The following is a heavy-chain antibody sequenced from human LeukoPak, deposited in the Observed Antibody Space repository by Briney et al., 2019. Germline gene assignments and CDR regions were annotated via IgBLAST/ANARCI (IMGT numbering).Heavy chain of an antibody. CDR2: IDHSGST. J-gene: IGHJ4*02. D-gene: IGHD3-10*01. CDR3: ARGSMVRGYNY. V-gene: IGHV4-4*02. Sequence: SETLSLTCAVSGGSIINSNWWSWVRQPPGKGLEWIGEIDHSGSTSYNPSLKSRVTMSVDRSQNQFSLRLSTVTAADTAVYYCARGSMVRGYNYWGQGTLVTVSS. CDR1: GGSIINSNW.